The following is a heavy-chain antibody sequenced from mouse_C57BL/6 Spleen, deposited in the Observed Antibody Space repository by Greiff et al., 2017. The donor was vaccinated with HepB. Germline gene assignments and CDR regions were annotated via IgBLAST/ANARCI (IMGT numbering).Heavy chain of an antibody. CDR1: GYTFTSYW. V-gene: IGHV1-59*01. Sequence: QVHVKQPGAELVRPGTSVKLSCKASGYTFTSYWMHWVKQRPGQGLEWIGVIDPSDSYTNYNQKFKGKATLTVDTSSSTAYMQLSSLTSEDSAVYYCARWRDPQTWFAYWGQGTLVTVSA. D-gene: IGHD3-2*02. CDR2: IDPSDSYT. J-gene: IGHJ3*01. CDR3: ARWRDPQTWFAY.